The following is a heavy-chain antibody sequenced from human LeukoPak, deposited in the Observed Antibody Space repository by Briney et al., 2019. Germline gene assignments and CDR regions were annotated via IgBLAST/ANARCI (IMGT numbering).Heavy chain of an antibody. CDR2: IYSDGNT. V-gene: IGHV3-53*01. CDR3: VREREGSNSEH. Sequence: GGSLRLACAASGFTVSNNRLSWVRQAPGMGLEWVSTIYSDGNTYYPDSVKGRFTISRDGSKNTLYLQLNSLRTEDAAIYYCVREREGSNSEHWGQGTLVTVSS. J-gene: IGHJ1*01. D-gene: IGHD1-26*01. CDR1: GFTVSNNR.